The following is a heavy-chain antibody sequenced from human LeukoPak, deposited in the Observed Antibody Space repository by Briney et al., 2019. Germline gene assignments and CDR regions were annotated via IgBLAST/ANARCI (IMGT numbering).Heavy chain of an antibody. CDR1: GGTFSSYA. D-gene: IGHD2-2*01. CDR3: ARDHCSSTSCYYLTDPPFDP. J-gene: IGHJ5*02. Sequence: ASVKVSCKASGGTFSSYAISWVRQAPGQGLEWMGGIIPIFGTANYAQKFQGRVTITVDESTSKAYMELSSLRSEDTAVYYCARDHCSSTSCYYLTDPPFDPWGQGTLVTVSS. V-gene: IGHV1-69*01. CDR2: IIPIFGTA.